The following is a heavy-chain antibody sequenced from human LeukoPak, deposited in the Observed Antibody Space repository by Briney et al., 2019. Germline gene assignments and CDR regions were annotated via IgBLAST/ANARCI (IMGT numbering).Heavy chain of an antibody. CDR2: IYYSGST. J-gene: IGHJ4*02. D-gene: IGHD1-1*01. Sequence: TSETLSLTCTVSGGSISGYYWTWIRQPPEKGLEYIGYIYYSGSTNHNPSLKSRVTISVDTSKNQFSLKLSSVTAADTAVYYCARGRYTFDYWGQGTLVTVSS. V-gene: IGHV4-59*01. CDR1: GGSISGYY. CDR3: ARGRYTFDY.